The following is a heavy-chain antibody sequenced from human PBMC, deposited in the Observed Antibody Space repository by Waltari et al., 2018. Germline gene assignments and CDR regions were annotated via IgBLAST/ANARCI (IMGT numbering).Heavy chain of an antibody. CDR2: IYTSGST. D-gene: IGHD6-13*01. Sequence: QVQLQESGPGLVKPSQTLSLTCTVSGGSISSGSYYWRWIRQPAGKGLEWIGYIYTSGSTNYNPSLKSRVTISVDTSKNQFSLKLSSVTAADTAVYYCARGWDAGSSSWYLDYWGQGTLVTVSS. V-gene: IGHV4-61*09. CDR3: ARGWDAGSSSWYLDY. CDR1: GGSISSGSYY. J-gene: IGHJ4*02.